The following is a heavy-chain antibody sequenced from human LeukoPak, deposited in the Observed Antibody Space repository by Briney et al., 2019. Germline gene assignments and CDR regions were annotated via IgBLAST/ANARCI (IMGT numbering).Heavy chain of an antibody. CDR1: GYTFTSYY. J-gene: IGHJ4*02. CDR2: INPSGGST. Sequence: GASVKVSCKASGYTFTSYYMHWVRQAPGQGLEWMGIINPSGGSTSYAQKFQGRVTTTRDTSTSTVYMELSSLRSEDTAVYYCARDGVERDFWSGYLMYYFDYWGQGTLVTVSS. D-gene: IGHD3-3*01. CDR3: ARDGVERDFWSGYLMYYFDY. V-gene: IGHV1-46*01.